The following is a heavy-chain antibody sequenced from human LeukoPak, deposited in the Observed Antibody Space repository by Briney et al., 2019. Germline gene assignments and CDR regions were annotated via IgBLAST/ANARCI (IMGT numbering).Heavy chain of an antibody. D-gene: IGHD4-23*01. CDR1: GYTLTNYN. Sequence: ASVKVSFKTSGYTLTNYNISWVRQAPGQGLEWMGWINTYKGDTLYAQKLQGRVTMTADTSTNTAYMELRSLRFDDTAVYYCAREFGHCYGDNCFYFFDTWGPGFRVTVSS. CDR3: AREFGHCYGDNCFYFFDT. CDR2: INTYKGDT. J-gene: IGHJ4*02. V-gene: IGHV1-18*01.